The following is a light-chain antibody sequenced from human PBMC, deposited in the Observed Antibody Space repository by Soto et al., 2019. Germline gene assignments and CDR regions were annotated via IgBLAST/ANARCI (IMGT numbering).Light chain of an antibody. CDR3: CSYASSSSYV. CDR1: TSDVGGYNL. CDR2: EGT. J-gene: IGLJ1*01. Sequence: QSVLTQPASVSGSPGQSITISCSGTTSDVGGYNLVSWYQQHTAKAPKLLIYEGTQRPSGVSSRFSGSKSGNTASLTISGLQAEDEADYYCCSYASSSSYVFGTGTRSP. V-gene: IGLV2-23*01.